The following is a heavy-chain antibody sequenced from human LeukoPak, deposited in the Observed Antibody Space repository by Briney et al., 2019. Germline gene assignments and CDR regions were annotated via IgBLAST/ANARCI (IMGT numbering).Heavy chain of an antibody. J-gene: IGHJ6*02. V-gene: IGHV3-21*01. Sequence: PGGSPRLSCAASGFTFSSYSMNWVRQAPGKGLEWVSSISSSSSYIYYADSVKGRFTISRDNAKNSLYLQMNSLRAEDTAVYYCARDFRYSSSSIDYYYYGMDVWGQGTTVTVSS. CDR3: ARDFRYSSSSIDYYYYGMDV. CDR2: ISSSSSYI. D-gene: IGHD6-6*01. CDR1: GFTFSSYS.